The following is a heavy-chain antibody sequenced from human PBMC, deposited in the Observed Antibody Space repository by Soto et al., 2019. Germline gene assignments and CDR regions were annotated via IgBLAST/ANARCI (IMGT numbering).Heavy chain of an antibody. V-gene: IGHV3-23*01. Sequence: EVQLLESGGGLLQPGGSLRLSCAASGFTFSSYAMGWVRQAPGKGLEWVSGISSSGGNTYYADSVKDRFTISRDNSKNTMYLHMNSLRAEATAVYYCAKGKSGSVVTDWYFDLWGRGTLVTVSS. CDR2: ISSSGGNT. D-gene: IGHD2-15*01. J-gene: IGHJ2*01. CDR3: AKGKSGSVVTDWYFDL. CDR1: GFTFSSYA.